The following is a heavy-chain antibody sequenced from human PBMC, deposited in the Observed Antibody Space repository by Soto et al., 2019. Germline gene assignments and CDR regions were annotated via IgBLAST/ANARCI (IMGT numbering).Heavy chain of an antibody. Sequence: QVQLVQSGAEVKKPGSSVKVSCKASGGTFSSYTISWVRQAPGQGLEWMGRIIPILGIANYAQKFQGRVRIHAYKSTSRAYSEVSSLGSEDTAVYYCARSHRYCSGGSCYSMPTGYDPWGQGTLVTVSS. J-gene: IGHJ5*02. D-gene: IGHD2-15*01. CDR2: IIPILGIA. CDR1: GGTFSSYT. V-gene: IGHV1-69*02. CDR3: ARSHRYCSGGSCYSMPTGYDP.